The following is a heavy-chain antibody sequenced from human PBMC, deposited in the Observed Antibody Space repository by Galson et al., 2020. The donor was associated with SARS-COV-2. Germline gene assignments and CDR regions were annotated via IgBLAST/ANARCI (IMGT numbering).Heavy chain of an antibody. V-gene: IGHV4-30-4*01. Sequence: SETLSLTCTVSGVSISSGDYYYWSWIRQPPGRGLEWIGYISNSGSTHYNPSLESRVTISVDTSKNKFSLKLSSVSAADTAVYYCARWYSGTCPYWYFELWGRGTLVTVSS. D-gene: IGHD1-26*01. J-gene: IGHJ2*01. CDR1: GVSISSGDYYY. CDR3: ARWYSGTCPYWYFEL. CDR2: ISNSGST.